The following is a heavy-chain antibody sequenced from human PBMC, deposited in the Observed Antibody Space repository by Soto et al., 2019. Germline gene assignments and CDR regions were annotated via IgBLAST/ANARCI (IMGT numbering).Heavy chain of an antibody. CDR2: IIPFFGTK. Sequence: QVHLVQSGAEVKKPGSSVKVSCKASGGAFGSYSISWVRQSPGQGLEWMGGIIPFFGTKYYAQKFRGRVNITAGESTSAVYLELTGIRYDDTALYCGPTYSGNSWRGPGGQGTLVTISS. J-gene: IGHJ5*02. CDR3: PTYSGNSWRGP. D-gene: IGHD6-19*01. CDR1: GGAFGSYS. V-gene: IGHV1-69*01.